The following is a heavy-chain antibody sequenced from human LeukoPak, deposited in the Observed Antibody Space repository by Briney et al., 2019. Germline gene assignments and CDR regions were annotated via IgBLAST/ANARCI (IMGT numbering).Heavy chain of an antibody. V-gene: IGHV1-69*05. J-gene: IGHJ4*02. CDR3: ARGSGPVAGTPDY. Sequence: SVKVSCKASRGTFSSYAISWVRQAPGQGLEWMGGIIPIFGTANYAQKFQGRVTITTDESTSTAYMELSSLRSEDTAVYYCARGSGPVAGTPDYWGQGTLVTVSS. D-gene: IGHD6-19*01. CDR2: IIPIFGTA. CDR1: RGTFSSYA.